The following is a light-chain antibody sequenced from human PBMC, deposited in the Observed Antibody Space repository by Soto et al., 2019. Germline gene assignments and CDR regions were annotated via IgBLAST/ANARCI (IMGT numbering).Light chain of an antibody. Sequence: ELVMAQSPATMAVSPGEEVNHSCRASQSISSSLAWYQQRPGQPPRLLIYGASTRAAGIPPRFTGSGSGTEFTLTISSLQSEDFAVYYCQQSSKWPRTFGQGTKVDIK. V-gene: IGKV3-15*01. CDR2: GAS. CDR1: QSISSS. J-gene: IGKJ1*01. CDR3: QQSSKWPRT.